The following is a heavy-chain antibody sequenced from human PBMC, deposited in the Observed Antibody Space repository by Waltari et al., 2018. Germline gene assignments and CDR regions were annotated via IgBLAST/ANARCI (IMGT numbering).Heavy chain of an antibody. CDR1: GGSISSYY. V-gene: IGHV4-59*01. D-gene: IGHD3-16*01. CDR3: ARGGGPYYYYYYMDV. J-gene: IGHJ6*03. Sequence: QVQLQESGPGLVKPSETLSLTCTVSGGSISSYYWRWIRQPPGKGLEWIGYIYYSGSTNYNPSLKSRVTISVDTSKNQFSLKLSSVTAADTAVYYCARGGGPYYYYYYMDVWGKGTTVTISS. CDR2: IYYSGST.